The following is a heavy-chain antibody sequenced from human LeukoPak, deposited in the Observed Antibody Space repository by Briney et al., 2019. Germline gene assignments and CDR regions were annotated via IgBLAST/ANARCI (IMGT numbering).Heavy chain of an antibody. D-gene: IGHD5-24*01. Sequence: GGSLRLSCAASGFRFSDYSMNWVRQAPGKGLEWISYIGIDSGSTNYTDSVNGRFTISGDKAKNSLCLQMHSLRVEDTAVYYCARDYKYAFDNWGQGTLVTVSS. CDR2: IGIDSGST. CDR1: GFRFSDYS. CDR3: ARDYKYAFDN. J-gene: IGHJ4*02. V-gene: IGHV3-48*01.